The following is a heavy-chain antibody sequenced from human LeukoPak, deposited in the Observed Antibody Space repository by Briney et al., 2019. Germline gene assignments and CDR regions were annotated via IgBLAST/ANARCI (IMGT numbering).Heavy chain of an antibody. D-gene: IGHD2-2*03. CDR3: ARAWIEVPDAFDI. CDR2: IRAGGDNT. V-gene: IGHV3-23*01. CDR1: GFTFSSYG. Sequence: GGSLRLSCAASGFTFSSYGMSWVRQAPGKGLEWVSGIRAGGDNTYYADSVKGRFTISRDNSKNTLYLQMNSLRAEDTAVYYCARAWIEVPDAFDIWGQGTMVTVSS. J-gene: IGHJ3*02.